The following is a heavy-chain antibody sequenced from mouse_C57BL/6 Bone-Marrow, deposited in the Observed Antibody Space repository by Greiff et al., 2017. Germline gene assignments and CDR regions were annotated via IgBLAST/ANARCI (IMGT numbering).Heavy chain of an antibody. CDR1: GFSLSTFGMG. Sequence: ESGPGILQPSQTLSLTCSFSGFSLSTFGMGVGWIRQPSGKGLEWLAHIWWGDDKYSNPALKRRLTISKDTSKTQVFLKIAHVDTADTATYYCARLEDGYYAWFAYWGQGTLVTVSA. J-gene: IGHJ3*01. CDR3: ARLEDGYYAWFAY. CDR2: IWWGDDK. V-gene: IGHV8-8*01. D-gene: IGHD2-3*01.